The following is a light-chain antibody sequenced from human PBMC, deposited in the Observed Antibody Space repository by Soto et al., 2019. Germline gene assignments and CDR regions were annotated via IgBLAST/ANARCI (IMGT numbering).Light chain of an antibody. CDR3: QQYGTSRT. Sequence: EIVLTQSPGTLSLSPGERATLSCRASQSVSSNYLAWYQQKPGQAPRLLIYGASSRATGIPDKFSGSGSGTDFTLTISRLEPEDFAVYYCQQYGTSRTVGQGTKVDIK. V-gene: IGKV3-20*01. CDR2: GAS. CDR1: QSVSSNY. J-gene: IGKJ1*01.